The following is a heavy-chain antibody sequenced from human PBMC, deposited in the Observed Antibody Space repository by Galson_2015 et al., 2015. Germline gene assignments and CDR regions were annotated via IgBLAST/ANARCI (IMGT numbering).Heavy chain of an antibody. J-gene: IGHJ4*02. D-gene: IGHD5-18*01. V-gene: IGHV2-5*02. CDR3: AHNTHTATLRF. Sequence: GVGVGWIRQPPGKALEWLALIYWDDDKRYSPSLKSRLTITKDTSKNQVVLTMTNMDPVDTATYYCAHNTHTATLRFWGQGALVTVSS. CDR2: IYWDDDK. CDR1: GVG.